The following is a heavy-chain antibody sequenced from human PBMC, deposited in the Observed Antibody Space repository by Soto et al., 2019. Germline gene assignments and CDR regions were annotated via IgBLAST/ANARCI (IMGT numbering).Heavy chain of an antibody. V-gene: IGHV4-34*01. J-gene: IGHJ5*02. D-gene: IGHD3-16*01. Sequence: PSETLSLTCAVYNGSFRGFYWSWIRQPPQKGLEWIGEVDHRGNTHYNPSLKSRVTISGDTSQNQFSLHLSAVTAADTAVYYCARRRLSPNLLDAXGTYTNGRPGGPNWFDPWGQGTLVTVSS. CDR2: VDHRGNT. CDR1: NGSFRGFY. CDR3: ARRRLSPNLLDAXGTYTNGRPGGPNWFDP.